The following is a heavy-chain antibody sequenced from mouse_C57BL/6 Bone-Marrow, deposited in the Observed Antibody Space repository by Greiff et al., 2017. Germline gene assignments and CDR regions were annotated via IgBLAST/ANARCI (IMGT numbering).Heavy chain of an antibody. CDR1: GYAFTNYL. Sequence: VQLQESGAELVRPGTSVKVSCKASGYAFTNYLIEWVKQRPGQGLEWIGVINPGSGGTNYNEKFKGKATLTADKSSSTAYMQLSSLTSEGSAVYFCARVPYYSNWYAMDYWGQGTSVTVSA. CDR3: ARVPYYSNWYAMDY. J-gene: IGHJ4*01. CDR2: INPGSGGT. D-gene: IGHD2-5*01. V-gene: IGHV1-54*01.